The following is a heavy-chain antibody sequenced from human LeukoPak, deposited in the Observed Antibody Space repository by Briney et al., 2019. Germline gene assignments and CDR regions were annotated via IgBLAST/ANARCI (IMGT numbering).Heavy chain of an antibody. J-gene: IGHJ4*02. D-gene: IGHD2-15*01. V-gene: IGHV1-8*01. Sequence: GASVKVSCKASGYTFTSYDINWVRQATGQGLEWMGWMNPNSGNTGYAQKFQGRVTMTRNTSISTAYMELSSLRSEDTAVYYCARGVNRYCSGGSYPRYYFDYWGQGTLVTVSS. CDR2: MNPNSGNT. CDR3: ARGVNRYCSGGSYPRYYFDY. CDR1: GYTFTSYD.